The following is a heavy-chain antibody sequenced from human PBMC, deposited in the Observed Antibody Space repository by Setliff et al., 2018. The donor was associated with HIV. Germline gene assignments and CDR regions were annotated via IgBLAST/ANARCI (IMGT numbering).Heavy chain of an antibody. J-gene: IGHJ4*02. D-gene: IGHD3-3*01. CDR2: IIPIFGTA. CDR1: GDTFSNYA. CDR3: VGRLTYYDFWSGFYNY. V-gene: IGHV1-69*06. Sequence: SVKVSCKASGDTFSNYAISWVRQAPGQGLEWMGGIIPIFGTANYAREFEGRVSITADKSTNTVYMELNSLKLEDTAVYYCVGRLTYYDFWSGFYNYWGQGTLVTVSS.